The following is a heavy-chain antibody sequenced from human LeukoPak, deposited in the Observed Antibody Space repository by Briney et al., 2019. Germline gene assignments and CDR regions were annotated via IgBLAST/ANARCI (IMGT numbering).Heavy chain of an antibody. D-gene: IGHD4-17*01. V-gene: IGHV4-30-2*01. CDR3: ARAYGDQDY. CDR2: IYHSGST. Sequence: SETLSLTCAVSGGSISSGGYSWSWIRQPPGKGLEWIGYIYHSGSTNYNPSLKSRVTISVDTSKNQFSLKLSSVTAADTAVYYCARAYGDQDYWGQGTLVTVSS. CDR1: GGSISSGGYS. J-gene: IGHJ4*02.